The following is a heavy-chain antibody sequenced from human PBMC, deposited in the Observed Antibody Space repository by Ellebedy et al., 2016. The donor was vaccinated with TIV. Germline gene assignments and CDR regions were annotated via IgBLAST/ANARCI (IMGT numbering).Heavy chain of an antibody. CDR3: ARTDPWQPIDD. V-gene: IGHV4-39*01. CDR1: GDSISSTNYF. CDR2: IYYGGST. Sequence: MPSETLSLTCVVSGDSISSTNYFWGWLRQSPGKGLEWIGSIYYGGSTFYNPSLKSRVTISVDTSKNQFSLNLRTVTAADTAVYYCARTDPWQPIDDWGQGILVSVSS. J-gene: IGHJ4*02. D-gene: IGHD2-21*02.